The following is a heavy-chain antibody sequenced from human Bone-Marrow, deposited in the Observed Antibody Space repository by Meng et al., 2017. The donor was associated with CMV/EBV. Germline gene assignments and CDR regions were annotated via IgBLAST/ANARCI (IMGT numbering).Heavy chain of an antibody. CDR1: GFSLSTSGVG. CDR2: IYWNDDK. J-gene: IGHJ5*02. CDR3: AHSATTYYDFWSGYYGGWFDP. D-gene: IGHD3-3*01. V-gene: IGHV2-5*01. Sequence: SGPTLVKPTQPLTLTCTFSGFSLSTSGVGVGWIRQPPGKALEWLALIYWNDDKRYSPSLKSRLTITKDTSKNQVVLTMTNMDPVDTATYYCAHSATTYYDFWSGYYGGWFDPWGQGTLVTVSS.